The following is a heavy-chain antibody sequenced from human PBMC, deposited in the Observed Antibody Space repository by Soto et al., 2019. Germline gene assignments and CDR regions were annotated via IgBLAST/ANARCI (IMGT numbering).Heavy chain of an antibody. CDR1: GYRFSSYW. D-gene: IGHD6-25*01. V-gene: IGHV5-51*01. CDR3: ARVDSSGCSEY. J-gene: IGHJ4*02. Sequence: GESLKISYKGSGYRFSSYWRGWVRQMPGKGLECMGFIYPGDSDTTYSPSFQGHVTISADKYSSTAYLQWSSLKASDTAMYYCARVDSSGCSEYWGQGTLVTFSS. CDR2: IYPGDSDT.